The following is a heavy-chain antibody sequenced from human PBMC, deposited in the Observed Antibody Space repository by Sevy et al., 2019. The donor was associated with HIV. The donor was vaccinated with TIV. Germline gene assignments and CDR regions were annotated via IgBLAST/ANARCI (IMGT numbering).Heavy chain of an antibody. Sequence: SETLSLTCTVSGGSISSGGYYWSWIRQHPGKGLEWIGYIYYSGSTYYNPSLKSRVTISVDTSKNQFSLKLSSVTAADTAVYYCACCGAGHRDWYFDLWGRGTLVTVSS. D-gene: IGHD3-10*01. CDR1: GGSISSGGYY. V-gene: IGHV4-31*03. CDR3: ACCGAGHRDWYFDL. J-gene: IGHJ2*01. CDR2: IYYSGST.